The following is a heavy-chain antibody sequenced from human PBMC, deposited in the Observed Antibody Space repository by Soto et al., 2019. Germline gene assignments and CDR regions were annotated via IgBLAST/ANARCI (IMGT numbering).Heavy chain of an antibody. V-gene: IGHV1-24*01. Sequence: QVQLVQSGAELKKPGASVRVSCKVSGHPLTEVAMHWVRQTAGKGLEWMGSFDPEDGETLYAQNFQGRVTMTEDSSADTAYMELSSLRLEDTGVYYCTTEGGFGWGQGTLVTVSS. CDR2: FDPEDGET. J-gene: IGHJ4*02. D-gene: IGHD3-16*01. CDR3: TTEGGFG. CDR1: GHPLTEVA.